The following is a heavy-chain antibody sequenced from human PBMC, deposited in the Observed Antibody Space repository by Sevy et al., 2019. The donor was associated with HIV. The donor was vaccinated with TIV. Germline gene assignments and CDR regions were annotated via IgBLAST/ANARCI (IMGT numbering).Heavy chain of an antibody. Sequence: VSVKVSCKASGYTFTGYYMHWVRQAPGQGLEWMGRINPNSGGTNYAQKFQGRVTMTRDTSISTAYMELSRLRSDDTAVYYCARDVEGYTYGYAFDYWGQGTLVTVSS. D-gene: IGHD5-18*01. J-gene: IGHJ4*02. CDR2: INPNSGGT. CDR3: ARDVEGYTYGYAFDY. CDR1: GYTFTGYY. V-gene: IGHV1-2*06.